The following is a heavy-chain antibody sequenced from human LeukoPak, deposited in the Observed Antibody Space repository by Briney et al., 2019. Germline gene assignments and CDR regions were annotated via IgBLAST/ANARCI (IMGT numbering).Heavy chain of an antibody. CDR1: GYSIISDYY. D-gene: IGHD6-13*01. J-gene: IGHJ4*02. Sequence: SETLSLTCAVSGYSIISDYYWGWFRLPPGKGLEWVGSINHSGSIYYNLSLKSRVTISVDTSKNQFSLSVSSVTAADTAVYYCARNLGYSTLDYWGQGLLVTVSS. CDR3: ARNLGYSTLDY. CDR2: INHSGSI. V-gene: IGHV4-38-2*01.